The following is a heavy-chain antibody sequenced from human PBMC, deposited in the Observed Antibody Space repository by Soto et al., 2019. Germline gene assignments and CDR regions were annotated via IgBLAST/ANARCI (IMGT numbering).Heavy chain of an antibody. Sequence: QVQLVESGGGVVQPGRSLKLSCADSGFTFSSYAMHWVRQAPGKGLEWVAIISYDGSIKYYADSVKGRFTISRDNSKNTLYLQMNSLRAEDTAVYYCARDLSGYGYDYWAQGTLVTVSS. V-gene: IGHV3-30*04. CDR1: GFTFSSYA. D-gene: IGHD5-18*01. CDR2: ISYDGSIK. J-gene: IGHJ4*02. CDR3: ARDLSGYGYDY.